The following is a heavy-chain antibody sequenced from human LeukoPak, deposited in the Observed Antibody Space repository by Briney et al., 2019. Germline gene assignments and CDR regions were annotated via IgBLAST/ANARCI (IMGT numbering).Heavy chain of an antibody. D-gene: IGHD4-17*01. V-gene: IGHV1-46*01. CDR3: ARVVSTPDDYGDYGYFDL. J-gene: IGHJ2*01. Sequence: ASVKVSCKASGYTFTSYYMHWVRQAPGQGLEWLGIINPSGGSTSYAQKFQGRVTMTRDTSTSTVYMELSSLRSEDTAVYYCARVVSTPDDYGDYGYFDLWGRGTLVTVSS. CDR1: GYTFTSYY. CDR2: INPSGGST.